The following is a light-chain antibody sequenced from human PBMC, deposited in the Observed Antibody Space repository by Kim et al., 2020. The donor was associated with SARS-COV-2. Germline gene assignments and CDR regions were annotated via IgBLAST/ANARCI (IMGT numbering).Light chain of an antibody. Sequence: VHTTCNARTSSIGEGYNSPCYQQQPRGAPPHLIYCDYNRRSAVPARYSGAKSGTTASLAIPARQPEDEAAYYCRSSDTGMSAYVFATGTKVTVL. V-gene: IGLV1-40*01. CDR2: CDY. CDR1: TSSIGEGYN. J-gene: IGLJ1*01. CDR3: RSSDTGMSAYV.